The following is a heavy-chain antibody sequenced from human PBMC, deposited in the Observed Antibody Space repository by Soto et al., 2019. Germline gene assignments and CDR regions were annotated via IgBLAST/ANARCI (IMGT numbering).Heavy chain of an antibody. D-gene: IGHD5-12*01. J-gene: IGHJ4*02. CDR3: AVGRGYQVDY. CDR2: ITHSGST. CDR1: GGSFSGYY. Sequence: SETLSLTCAVDGGSFSGYYWILIRQPPGKGLEWIGEITHSGSTNYNPSLKSRVTISVDTSKKQFSLNLSSVTAADTAVYYCAVGRGYQVDYWGQGTLVTVS. V-gene: IGHV4-34*01.